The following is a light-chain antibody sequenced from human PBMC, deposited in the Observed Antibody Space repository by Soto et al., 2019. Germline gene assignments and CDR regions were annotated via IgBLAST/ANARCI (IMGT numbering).Light chain of an antibody. CDR2: KVS. CDR1: SSDVGHPYNY. Sequence: QSVLTQPASVSGSPGQSITISCTGISSDVGHPYNYVSWYQQHPGKAPKLLIFKVSNRPSGISGRFSGSKSGNTASLTISGLQAEHEADYYCMSYIESTNTQWVLGGGTKLTVL. V-gene: IGLV2-14*03. CDR3: MSYIESTNTQWV. J-gene: IGLJ3*02.